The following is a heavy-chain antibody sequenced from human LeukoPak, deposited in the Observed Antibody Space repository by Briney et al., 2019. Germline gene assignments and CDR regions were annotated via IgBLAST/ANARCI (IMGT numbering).Heavy chain of an antibody. Sequence: SGTLSLTCAVSGGSISSSYWWSWVRQPPGKGLEWIGEIYHSGTTNYNPSLKSRVTISVDKLKNQFSLRLSSVTAADTAVYYCARDTTAVTSSAFGSWGQGTLVTVSS. CDR2: IYHSGTT. J-gene: IGHJ4*02. CDR1: GGSISSSYW. V-gene: IGHV4-4*02. CDR3: ARDTTAVTSSAFGS. D-gene: IGHD6-19*01.